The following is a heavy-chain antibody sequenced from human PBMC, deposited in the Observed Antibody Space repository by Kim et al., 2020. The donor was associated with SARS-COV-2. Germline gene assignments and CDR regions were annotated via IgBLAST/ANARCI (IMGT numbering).Heavy chain of an antibody. Sequence: EGQVIYEQKFQGRALMTEDTSTDTAYMNLSSLNSEDTAVYYCATGRHIWYDYWGQGALVTVSS. CDR2: EGQV. CDR3: ATGRHIWYDY. J-gene: IGHJ4*02. V-gene: IGHV1-24*01. D-gene: IGHD6-13*01.